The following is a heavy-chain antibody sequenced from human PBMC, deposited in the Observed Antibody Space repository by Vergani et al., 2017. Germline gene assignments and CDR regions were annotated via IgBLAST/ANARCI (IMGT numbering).Heavy chain of an antibody. CDR3: GGGDYYGSGTDVDP. V-gene: IGHV3-66*02. J-gene: IGHJ5*02. CDR1: GSTVSGNF. Sequence: ELQLVESGGGLVQLGGPLRLSRAASGSTVSGNFMTWVRQAPWQGLEWVSHIYRGDETYYADSVRGRVTITIDTSKNNLHLHINNLRVEDTAVYYCGGGDYYGSGTDVDPWGQGTLVTVSS. D-gene: IGHD3-10*01. CDR2: IYRGDET.